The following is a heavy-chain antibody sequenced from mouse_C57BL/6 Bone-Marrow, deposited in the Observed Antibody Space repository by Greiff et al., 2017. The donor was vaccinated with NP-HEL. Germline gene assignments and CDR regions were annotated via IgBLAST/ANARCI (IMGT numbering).Heavy chain of an antibody. Sequence: EVQRVESGGGLVQPGGSMKLSCAASGFTFSDAWMDWVRQSPEKGLEWVAEIRNKANNHATYYAESVKGRFTISMYDSKSSVYLQMNSLIAEDTGIYYCTREGLGREWFAYWGQGTLVTVSA. D-gene: IGHD4-1*01. V-gene: IGHV6-6*01. J-gene: IGHJ3*01. CDR3: TREGLGREWFAY. CDR1: GFTFSDAW. CDR2: IRNKANNHAT.